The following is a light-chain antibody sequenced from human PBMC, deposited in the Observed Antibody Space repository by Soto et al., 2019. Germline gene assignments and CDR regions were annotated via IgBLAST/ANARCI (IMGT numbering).Light chain of an antibody. CDR3: RSYDSSLSGVV. Sequence: QSVLTQPPSVSGAPGQRVTISCTGSSSNIGAGYDVHWYQQLPGTAPKLLIYGNNNRTSGVPDRFSGSKSGTSASLAITGLQPEDEADYYCRSYDSSLSGVVFGGGTKVTVL. CDR2: GNN. CDR1: SSNIGAGYD. V-gene: IGLV1-40*01. J-gene: IGLJ2*01.